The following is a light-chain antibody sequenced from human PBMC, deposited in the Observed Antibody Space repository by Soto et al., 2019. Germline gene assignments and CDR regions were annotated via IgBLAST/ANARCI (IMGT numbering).Light chain of an antibody. V-gene: IGKV1-9*01. CDR3: QQLWTYPLT. J-gene: IGKJ4*01. CDR2: AAS. CDR1: QHITDY. Sequence: DIQMTQSPSSLSASVGDRVTITCQASQHITDYLNWYQQKPGKAPKLLISAASTLNSGVPSRFSGSGSGTDFTLTISSLQPEDFATYYCQQLWTYPLTFGGGTKVEI.